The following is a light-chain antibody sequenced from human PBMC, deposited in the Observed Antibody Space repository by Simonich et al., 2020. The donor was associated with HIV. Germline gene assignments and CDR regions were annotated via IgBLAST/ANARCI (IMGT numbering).Light chain of an antibody. CDR3: QQYNSYSPGT. CDR1: QGISNY. V-gene: IGKV1-17*03. CDR2: AAS. Sequence: DIQMTQSPSAMSASVGDRVTITCRASQGISNYLAWFQQKPGKAPKSLIYAASSLQSGGPSRFSGSGSGTEFILTISSLQPDDFATYYCQQYNSYSPGTFGQGTRVEIK. J-gene: IGKJ1*01.